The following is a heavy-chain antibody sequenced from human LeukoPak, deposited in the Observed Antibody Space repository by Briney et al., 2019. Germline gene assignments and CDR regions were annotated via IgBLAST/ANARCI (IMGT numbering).Heavy chain of an antibody. CDR1: GGTCSSYA. CDR2: IIPIFGTA. J-gene: IGHJ4*02. Sequence: SVKVSCKASGGTCSSYAISWVRQAPGQGLEWLGGIIPIFGTANYAQKFQGRVTITTDESTSTAYMELSSLRSEDTAVYYCASGEGGTIFGVVRRFDYWGQGTLVTVSS. V-gene: IGHV1-69*05. CDR3: ASGEGGTIFGVVRRFDY. D-gene: IGHD3-3*01.